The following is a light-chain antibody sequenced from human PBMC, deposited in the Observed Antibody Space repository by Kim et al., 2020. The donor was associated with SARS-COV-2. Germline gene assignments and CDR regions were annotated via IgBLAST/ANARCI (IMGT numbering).Light chain of an antibody. Sequence: GQRVTISCSGSGSNIRSRIVNWYQQLPGTAPKLRIYSNNQRPSGVPDRFSGSKSGTSGSLAISGLQSEDEADYYCAAWDGSLNGYVFGTGTKVTVL. CDR1: GSNIRSRI. CDR2: SNN. CDR3: AAWDGSLNGYV. J-gene: IGLJ1*01. V-gene: IGLV1-44*01.